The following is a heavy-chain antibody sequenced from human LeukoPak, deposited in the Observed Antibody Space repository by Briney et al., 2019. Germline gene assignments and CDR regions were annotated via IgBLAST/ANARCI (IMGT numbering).Heavy chain of an antibody. CDR3: AKDRLGRS. D-gene: IGHD1-26*01. CDR2: ISNIGNST. J-gene: IGHJ5*02. V-gene: IGHV3-23*01. Sequence: GGSLRLSCAASGFTFSSYAMTWVRQAPGKGLDWVAAISNIGNSTYYADSVKGRFTISRDNSKSTLFLQMDSLKAGDTAVYYCAKDRLGRSWGQGTLVIVSS. CDR1: GFTFSSYA.